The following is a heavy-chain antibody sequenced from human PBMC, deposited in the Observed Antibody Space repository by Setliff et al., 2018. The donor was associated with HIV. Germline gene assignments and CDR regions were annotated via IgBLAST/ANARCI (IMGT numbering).Heavy chain of an antibody. Sequence: SVKVSCTASGDTFRSYAISWVRQAPGQGLEWMGRIVPTLGSVNYAQKFQGRVTITADKPTTTAYMQIVGLTSEDTAIYYCARVIGDDFWSGTSNWFDPWGQGTVVTVSS. J-gene: IGHJ5*02. V-gene: IGHV1-69*04. CDR2: IVPTLGSV. D-gene: IGHD3-3*01. CDR1: GDTFRSYA. CDR3: ARVIGDDFWSGTSNWFDP.